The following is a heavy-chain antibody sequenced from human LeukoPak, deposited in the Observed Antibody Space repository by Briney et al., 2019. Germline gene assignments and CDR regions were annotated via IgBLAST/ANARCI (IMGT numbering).Heavy chain of an antibody. J-gene: IGHJ6*03. D-gene: IGHD2-2*02. CDR1: GGSISSYY. CDR2: IYTSGST. CDR3: ARDLDGYCSSTSCYTHYYYYYMDV. Sequence: SETLSLTCTVSGGSISSYYWSWIRQPAGKGLEWIGRIYTSGSTNYNPSLKSRVTMSVDTSKSQFSLKLSSVTAADTAVYYCARDLDGYCSSTSCYTHYYYYYMDVWGKGTTVTVSS. V-gene: IGHV4-4*07.